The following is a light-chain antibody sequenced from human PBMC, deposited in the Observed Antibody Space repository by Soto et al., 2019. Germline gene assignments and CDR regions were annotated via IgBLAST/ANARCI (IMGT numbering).Light chain of an antibody. J-gene: IGKJ1*01. CDR1: QSVSSTF. CDR3: QQFESSVT. CDR2: GAS. Sequence: EIVLTQSPGSLSLSPGERATLSCRAGQSVSSTFFAWYQQRPGQAPRLLMYGASSRATGIPERFSGSGSGTDFTLTISRLEPEDFGVYYCQQFESSVTFGQGTKVEIK. V-gene: IGKV3-20*01.